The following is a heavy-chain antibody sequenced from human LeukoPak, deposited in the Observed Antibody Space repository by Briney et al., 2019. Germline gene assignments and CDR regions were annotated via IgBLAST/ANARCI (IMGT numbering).Heavy chain of an antibody. Sequence: SETLSLTCTVSGGSITSNCWSWIRQRPGKGMEWIGFIYNIYNVYNNGSASYNPSLRSRANILGHPSKNQLSLKLNSVTAADTAVYYCARAKPDWNPPDYWGQGTLVTVTS. CDR1: GGSITSNC. D-gene: IGHD1-1*01. J-gene: IGHJ4*02. CDR2: IYNIYNVYNNGSA. V-gene: IGHV4-59*08. CDR3: ARAKPDWNPPDY.